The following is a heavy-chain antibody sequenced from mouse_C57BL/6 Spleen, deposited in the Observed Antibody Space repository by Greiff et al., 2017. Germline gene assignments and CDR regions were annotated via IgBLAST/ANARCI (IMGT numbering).Heavy chain of an antibody. CDR3: ARGGTTVGFDY. Sequence: EVQLQESGPELVKPGASVKISCKASGYSFTGYYMNWVKQSPEKSLEWIGEINPSTGGTTYNQKFKAKATLTVDKSSSTAYMQLKSLTSEDSAVYYCARGGTTVGFDYWGQGTTLTVSS. D-gene: IGHD1-1*01. V-gene: IGHV1-42*01. J-gene: IGHJ2*01. CDR2: INPSTGGT. CDR1: GYSFTGYY.